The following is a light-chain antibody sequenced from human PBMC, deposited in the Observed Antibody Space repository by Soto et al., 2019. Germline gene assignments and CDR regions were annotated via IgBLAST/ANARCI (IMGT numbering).Light chain of an antibody. CDR1: QSVSSSY. V-gene: IGKV3-20*01. Sequence: EIVLTQSPGTLSLSPGERATLSCRASQSVSSSYLAWYQQKAGQSPRVLIYGASSRATGIPDRFRGSGSGTDVTLTISRLAPYVVAVYSCQQDGSSPKTFGQGSKVEIE. CDR2: GAS. J-gene: IGKJ1*01. CDR3: QQDGSSPKT.